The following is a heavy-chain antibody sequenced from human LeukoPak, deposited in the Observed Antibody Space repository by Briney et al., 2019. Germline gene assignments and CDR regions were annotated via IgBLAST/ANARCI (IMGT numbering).Heavy chain of an antibody. CDR1: GYTFTSYY. J-gene: IGHJ4*02. Sequence: ASVKVSCKASGYTFTSYYMHWVRQAPGQGLEWMGWINPNSGGTNYVQKFQGRVTMTRDTSISTAYMELSRLRSDDTAVYYCARRDYYDSSGYSFDYWGQGTLVTVSS. D-gene: IGHD3-22*01. CDR2: INPNSGGT. CDR3: ARRDYYDSSGYSFDY. V-gene: IGHV1-2*02.